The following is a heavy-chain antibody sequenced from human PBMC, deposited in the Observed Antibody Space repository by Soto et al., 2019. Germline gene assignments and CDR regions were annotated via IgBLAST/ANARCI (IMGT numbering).Heavy chain of an antibody. J-gene: IGHJ4*02. CDR1: GFTFSTYV. D-gene: IGHD3-10*01. Sequence: EVQLLDSGGGLVQPGGSLRLSCAASGFTFSTYVMSWVRQAPGKGPEWVSTIGGGGSSTYYADSVKGRFTISRDNSKNTLYLQMNSRRPEDTAVYYCAKEGALGLYYFDYWGQGTLVTVSS. V-gene: IGHV3-23*01. CDR2: IGGGGSST. CDR3: AKEGALGLYYFDY.